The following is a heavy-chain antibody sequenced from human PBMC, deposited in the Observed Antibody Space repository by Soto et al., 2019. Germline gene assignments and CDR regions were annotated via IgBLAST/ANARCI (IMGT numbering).Heavy chain of an antibody. CDR2: IRSKANSYAT. CDR1: GFTFSGSA. J-gene: IGHJ4*02. Sequence: PGGSLRLSCAASGFTFSGSAMHWVRQASGKGLEWVGRIRSKANSYATAYAAPVKGRFTISRDDSKNTAYLQMNNLKTEDTAVYYCTRHIGRITHFDYWGQGTLVTVSS. D-gene: IGHD3-10*01. V-gene: IGHV3-73*01. CDR3: TRHIGRITHFDY.